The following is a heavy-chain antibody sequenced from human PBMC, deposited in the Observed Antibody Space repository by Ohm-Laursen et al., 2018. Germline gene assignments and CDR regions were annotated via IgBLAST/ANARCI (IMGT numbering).Heavy chain of an antibody. CDR2: MNPNSGNT. CDR3: AGQQLGDAFDI. Sequence: SSVKVSCKASGYTFTSYDINWVRQATGQGLEWMGWMNPNSGNTGYAQKFQGRVTMTRSTSISTAYMELSSLRSEDTAVYYCAGQQLGDAFDIWGQGTMVTVSS. V-gene: IGHV1-8*01. J-gene: IGHJ3*02. D-gene: IGHD6-13*01. CDR1: GYTFTSYD.